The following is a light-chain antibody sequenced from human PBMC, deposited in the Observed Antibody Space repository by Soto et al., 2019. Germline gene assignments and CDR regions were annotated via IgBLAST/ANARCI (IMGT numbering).Light chain of an antibody. Sequence: QSVLTQPPSVSGAPGQRVTISCTGSSSNIGAGYDVHSYQQLQGTAPKLIIDGNSNRPSGVPDRFAGSKSGTLGSLAITGLQAEDAADYYCQSYASGLRGSIFGGGTKLTVL. CDR3: QSYASGLRGSI. CDR2: GNS. CDR1: SSNIGAGYD. V-gene: IGLV1-40*01. J-gene: IGLJ2*01.